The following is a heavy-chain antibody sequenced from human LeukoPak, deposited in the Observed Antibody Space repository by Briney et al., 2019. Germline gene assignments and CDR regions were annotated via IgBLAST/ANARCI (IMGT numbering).Heavy chain of an antibody. CDR2: IKQDGSEK. V-gene: IGHV3-7*01. CDR3: AREVRGYYDSSGFDLFDY. Sequence: GGSLRLSCAASGFTFSSYWMSWVRQAPGKGLEWVANIKQDGSEKYYVDSVKGRFTISRDNAKNSLYLQMNSLRAEDTAVYYCAREVRGYYDSSGFDLFDYWGQGTLVTVSS. D-gene: IGHD3-22*01. CDR1: GFTFSSYW. J-gene: IGHJ4*02.